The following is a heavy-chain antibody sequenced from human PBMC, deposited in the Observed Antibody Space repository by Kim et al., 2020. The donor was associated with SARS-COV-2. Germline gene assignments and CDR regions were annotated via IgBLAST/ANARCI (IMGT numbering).Heavy chain of an antibody. Sequence: ASVKVSCKVSGYTLTELSTHWVRQAPGKGLEWMGGFDPEDGETIYAQKFQGRVTMTEDTSTDTAYMELSSLRSEDTAVYYCATGPVVAAIHPGWFDPWGQGTLVTVSS. CDR3: ATGPVVAAIHPGWFDP. J-gene: IGHJ5*02. CDR1: GYTLTELS. D-gene: IGHD2-15*01. V-gene: IGHV1-24*01. CDR2: FDPEDGET.